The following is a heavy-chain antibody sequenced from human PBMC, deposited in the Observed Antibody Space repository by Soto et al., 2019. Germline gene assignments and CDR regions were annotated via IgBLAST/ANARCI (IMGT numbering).Heavy chain of an antibody. CDR1: GGTFSSYT. Sequence: ASVKVSCKASGGTFSSYTISWVRQAPGQGLEWMGRIIPILGIANYAQKFQGRVTITADKSTSTAYMELSSLRSEDTAVYYCASATILINYYYYGMDVWGQGTTVTVSS. V-gene: IGHV1-69*02. D-gene: IGHD3-3*01. J-gene: IGHJ6*02. CDR2: IIPILGIA. CDR3: ASATILINYYYYGMDV.